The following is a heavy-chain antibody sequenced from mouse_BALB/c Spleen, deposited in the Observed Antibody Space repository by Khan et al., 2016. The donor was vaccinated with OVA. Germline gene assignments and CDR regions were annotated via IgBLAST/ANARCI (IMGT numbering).Heavy chain of an antibody. CDR3: ASELGRYYAMDD. D-gene: IGHD4-1*01. CDR1: GYSITSDYA. V-gene: IGHV3-2*02. Sequence: EVQLQESGPGLVKPSQSLSLICTVTGYSITSDYAWNWIRQFPGNKLEWMGYISYSGSTTYNPSLKSRISITRDTYKDQFFLQLKSVTSEDTATYFCASELGRYYAMDDWGQGTSVTVSS. CDR2: ISYSGST. J-gene: IGHJ4*01.